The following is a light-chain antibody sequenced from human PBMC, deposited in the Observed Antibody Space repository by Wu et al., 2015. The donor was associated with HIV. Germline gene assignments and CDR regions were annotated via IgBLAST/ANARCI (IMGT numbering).Light chain of an antibody. V-gene: IGKV3-20*01. CDR3: QQYGSSPR. J-gene: IGKJ2*03. CDR2: LAS. Sequence: EIVMTQSPATLSVSPGERATLSCRASQSVSSRHLAWYQQKPGQLPRLLIYLASSRATGIPDRFSGSGSGTDFTLTISRLEPEDFAVYYCQQYGSSPRFGQGTKLEIK. CDR1: QSVSSRH.